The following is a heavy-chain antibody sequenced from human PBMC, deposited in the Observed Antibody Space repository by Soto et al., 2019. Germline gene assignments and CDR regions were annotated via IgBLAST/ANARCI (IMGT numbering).Heavy chain of an antibody. CDR3: AGRYCSGGSCHPGFFQH. D-gene: IGHD2-15*01. J-gene: IGHJ1*01. V-gene: IGHV1-3*01. Sequence: ASVKVSCKASGYTFTSYAMHWVRQAPGQRLEWMGWINAGNGNTKYSQKFQGRVTITRDTSASTAYMELSSLRSEDTAVYYCAGRYCSGGSCHPGFFQHPAQRTPVTVSS. CDR2: INAGNGNT. CDR1: GYTFTSYA.